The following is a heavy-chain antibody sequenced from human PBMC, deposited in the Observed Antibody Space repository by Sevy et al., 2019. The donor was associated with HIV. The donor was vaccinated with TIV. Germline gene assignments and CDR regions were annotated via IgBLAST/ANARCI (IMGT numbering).Heavy chain of an antibody. CDR2: ISYDGSNK. J-gene: IGHJ4*02. CDR1: GFTFSSYG. Sequence: GGSLRLSCAASGFTFSSYGMHWVRQAPGKGLEWVAVISYDGSNKYYADSVKGRFTISRDNSKNTLYLQMNSLRAEDTAVYYCAKDGRDDSSGHYYSYYFDYWGPGTLVTVSS. V-gene: IGHV3-30*18. CDR3: AKDGRDDSSGHYYSYYFDY. D-gene: IGHD3-22*01.